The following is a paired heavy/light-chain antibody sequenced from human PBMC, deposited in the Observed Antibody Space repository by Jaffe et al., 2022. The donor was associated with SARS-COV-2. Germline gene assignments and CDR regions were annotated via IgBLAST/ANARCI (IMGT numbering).Light chain of an antibody. CDR3: QQFSLSPVKWT. Sequence: EIVLTQSPGTLSLSPGERATLSCRASQSVSSGDLAWYQQKPGQAPRLLIHDTSSRATGIPDRFSGSGSGTDFTLTISRLEPEDSAVYYCQQFSLSPVKWTFGQGTKVEIK. V-gene: IGKV3-20*01. J-gene: IGKJ1*01. CDR2: DTS. CDR1: QSVSSGD.
Heavy chain of an antibody. Sequence: QVHLQQSGPGLVKSSQTLSLTCVVSGDSVYSNTAAWHWIRQSPSRGLEWLGRTYYRSKWYHDFAESVKNRITINGDTSKNQFSLQLRAVTPEDTAVYYCARDGDLGNNWWSYLHFWGQGSLVTVSS. V-gene: IGHV6-1*01. CDR1: GDSVYSNTAA. CDR3: ARDGDLGNNWWSYLHF. D-gene: IGHD2-8*02. J-gene: IGHJ1*01. CDR2: TYYRSKWYH.